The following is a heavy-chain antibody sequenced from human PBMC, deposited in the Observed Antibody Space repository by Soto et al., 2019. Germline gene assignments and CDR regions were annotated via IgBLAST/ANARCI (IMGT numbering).Heavy chain of an antibody. D-gene: IGHD6-19*01. CDR2: ISWNSGSI. J-gene: IGHJ4*02. CDR1: GFTFDDYA. Sequence: PGGSLRLSCAASGFTFDDYAMHWVRQAPGKGLEWVSGISWNSGSIGYADSVKGRFTISRDNAKNSLYLQMNSLRAEDTALYYCARDRSGWVDYWGQGTLVTVSS. CDR3: ARDRSGWVDY. V-gene: IGHV3-9*01.